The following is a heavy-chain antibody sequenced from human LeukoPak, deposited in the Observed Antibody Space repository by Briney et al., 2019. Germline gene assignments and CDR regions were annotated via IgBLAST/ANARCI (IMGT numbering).Heavy chain of an antibody. CDR2: ISAYNGNT. D-gene: IGHD3-22*01. V-gene: IGHV1-18*01. CDR1: GYTFTSYG. CDR3: ARETITYYYDSGRFAFDI. Sequence: GASVKVSCKASGYTFTSYGISWVRQAPGQGLEWMGWISAYNGNTNYAQKLQGRVTMTTDTSTSTAYMELSSLRSEDTAVYYCARETITYYYDSGRFAFDIWGQGTMVTVSS. J-gene: IGHJ3*02.